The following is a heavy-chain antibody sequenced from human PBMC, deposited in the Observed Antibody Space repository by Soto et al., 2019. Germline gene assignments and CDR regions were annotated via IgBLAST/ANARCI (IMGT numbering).Heavy chain of an antibody. J-gene: IGHJ1*01. CDR2: VYDSGST. D-gene: IGHD4-17*01. CDR1: GDSIRRYY. CDR3: ARVEDGDYGHFQY. Sequence: SETLSLTCSVSGDSIRRYYWSWIRQPPGKGLEWLGYVYDSGSTKYNLSLAGRVSISVDTSKNQFSLKLTSATAADTAVYYCARVEDGDYGHFQYWGQGTLVTVSS. V-gene: IGHV4-59*01.